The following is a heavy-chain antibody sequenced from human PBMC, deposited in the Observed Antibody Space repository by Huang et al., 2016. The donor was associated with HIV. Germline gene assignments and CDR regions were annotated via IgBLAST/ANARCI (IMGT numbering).Heavy chain of an antibody. V-gene: IGHV1-2*02. CDR1: GYPFTGYY. D-gene: IGHD3-22*01. J-gene: IGHJ4*02. CDR3: ARNFDGRGYYYDFAY. CDR2: INPNSGGT. Sequence: QAQLVQSGAEVKKPGASVRVSCKASGYPFTGYYIHWVRQAPGQGLEWMGWINPNSGGTNYVKKFQGRVTMTTDRSITTAYMELSRLSSDDTAVYYCARNFDGRGYYYDFAYWGQGTLVTVSS.